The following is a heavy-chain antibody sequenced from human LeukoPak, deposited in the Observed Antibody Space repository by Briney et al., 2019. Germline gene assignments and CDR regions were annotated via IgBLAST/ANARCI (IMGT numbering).Heavy chain of an antibody. CDR3: ANLGPPGRDHYLES. J-gene: IGHJ4*02. Sequence: GGSLSLSCAASGFTFDDYDMSWVRQAPGKGLEWVSNINWNGNYIGYAESVKGRFTISRDNAKNSLYLQMNSLRDEDTAVYYCANLGPPGRDHYLESWGQGTLVTVSS. CDR2: INWNGNYI. CDR1: GFTFDDYD. D-gene: IGHD5-24*01. V-gene: IGHV3-20*04.